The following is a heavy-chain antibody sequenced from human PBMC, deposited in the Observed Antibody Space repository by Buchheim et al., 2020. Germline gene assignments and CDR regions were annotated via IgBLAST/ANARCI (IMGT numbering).Heavy chain of an antibody. CDR2: IKQDGSEQ. Sequence: EVQLVESGGGLVQPGGSLRLSCAASGFTFSSYWMSWVRQAPGTGLEWVASIKQDGSEQYYVDSVKGRFTISSDNAQNSLYLQMNSLRAEDTAVYYCARRGSSRGRFFDYWGQGTL. CDR3: ARRGSSRGRFFDY. CDR1: GFTFSSYW. V-gene: IGHV3-7*01. J-gene: IGHJ4*02. D-gene: IGHD6-13*01.